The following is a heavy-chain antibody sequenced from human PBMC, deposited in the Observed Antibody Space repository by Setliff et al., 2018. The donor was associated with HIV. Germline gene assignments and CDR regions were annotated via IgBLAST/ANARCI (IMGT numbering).Heavy chain of an antibody. CDR3: ARGSTAVNYYYYHMDV. J-gene: IGHJ6*03. V-gene: IGHV1-69*13. CDR1: GGSGGTFSSNT. Sequence: SVKVSCKASGGSGGTFSSNTISWVRQAPGQGLEWMGGIIPIFDTTNSAQKFQGRFTITADESTSTAYMEVSRLRSDDTAVYYCARGSTAVNYYYYHMDVWGRGTTVTVSS. CDR2: IIPIFDTT. D-gene: IGHD2-2*01.